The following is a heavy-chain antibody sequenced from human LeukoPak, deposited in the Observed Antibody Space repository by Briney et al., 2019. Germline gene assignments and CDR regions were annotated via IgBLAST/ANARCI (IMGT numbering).Heavy chain of an antibody. D-gene: IGHD6-13*01. J-gene: IGHJ4*02. Sequence: PSETLSLTCSVAGGSISNYYWSWIRQPPGKGLEWMGYIYYSGSTNYNPSLKSRVTISVDTSKNQFSLKLISMTAADTAVYYCASGGGGIAAGYWGQGTLVTVSS. CDR3: ASGGGGIAAGY. CDR1: GGSISNYY. CDR2: IYYSGST. V-gene: IGHV4-59*01.